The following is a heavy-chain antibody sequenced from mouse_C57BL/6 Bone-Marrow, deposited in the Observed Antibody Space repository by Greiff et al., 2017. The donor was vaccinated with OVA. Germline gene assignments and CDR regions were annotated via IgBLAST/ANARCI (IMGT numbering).Heavy chain of an antibody. CDR2: IDPSDSYT. Sequence: VQLQQPGAELVKPGASVKVSCKASGYTFTSYWMHWVKQRPGQGLEWIGEIDPSDSYTNYNQKFKGKSTLTVDKSSSTAYMQLSSLTSEDSAVYYCARLPYYYGSRRDWYFDVWGTGTTVTVSS. D-gene: IGHD1-1*01. CDR3: ARLPYYYGSRRDWYFDV. V-gene: IGHV1-69*01. CDR1: GYTFTSYW. J-gene: IGHJ1*03.